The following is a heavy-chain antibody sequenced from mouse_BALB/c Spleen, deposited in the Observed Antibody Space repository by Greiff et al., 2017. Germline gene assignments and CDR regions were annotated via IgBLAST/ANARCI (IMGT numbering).Heavy chain of an antibody. V-gene: IGHV5-17*02. Sequence: EVHLVESGGGLVQPGGSRKLSCAASGFTFSSFGMHWVRQAPEKGLEWVAYISSGSSTIYYADTVKGRFTISRDNPKNTLFLQMTSLRSEDTAMYYCARDYYGSSGFAYWGQGTLVTVSA. J-gene: IGHJ3*01. CDR2: ISSGSSTI. D-gene: IGHD1-1*01. CDR1: GFTFSSFG. CDR3: ARDYYGSSGFAY.